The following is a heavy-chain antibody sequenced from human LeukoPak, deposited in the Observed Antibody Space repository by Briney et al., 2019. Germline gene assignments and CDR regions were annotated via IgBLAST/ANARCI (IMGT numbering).Heavy chain of an antibody. CDR2: ISSSSSYI. V-gene: IGHV3-21*01. D-gene: IGHD2-8*01. CDR1: GFTFSSYS. Sequence: GGSLRLSCAASGFTFSSYSMNWVRQAPGKGLEWVSSISSSSSYIYYADSVKGRFTISRDNAKNSLCLQINSLRAEDTAVYYCALIIGNNGLFDYWGQGTLVTVSS. J-gene: IGHJ4*02. CDR3: ALIIGNNGLFDY.